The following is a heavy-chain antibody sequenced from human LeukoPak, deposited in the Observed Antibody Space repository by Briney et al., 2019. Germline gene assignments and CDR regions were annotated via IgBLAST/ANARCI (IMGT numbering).Heavy chain of an antibody. CDR3: ARQGSDWNDVSDY. V-gene: IGHV1-2*06. D-gene: IGHD1-1*01. CDR2: INPNSGGT. Sequence: GASVRVSCKASGYTFTGYYMHWVRRAPGQGLEWMGRINPNSGGTNYVQKIQDRVTRTRNTSISTAYMKLSRQRSDDTAVYYCARQGSDWNDVSDYWGQGTLVTVSS. CDR1: GYTFTGYY. J-gene: IGHJ4*02.